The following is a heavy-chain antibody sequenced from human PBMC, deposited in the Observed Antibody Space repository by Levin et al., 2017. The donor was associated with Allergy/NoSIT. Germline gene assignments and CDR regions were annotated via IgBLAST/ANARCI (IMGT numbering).Heavy chain of an antibody. Sequence: GESLKISCAASGFTFSSYSMNWVRQAPGKGLEWVSYISSSSSTIYYADSVKGRFTISRDNAKNSLYLQMNSLRDEDTAVYYCAREPAIWFGELLGGVGSDYYYYGMDVWGQGTTVTVSS. J-gene: IGHJ6*02. CDR3: AREPAIWFGELLGGVGSDYYYYGMDV. V-gene: IGHV3-48*02. CDR2: ISSSSSTI. CDR1: GFTFSSYS. D-gene: IGHD3-10*01.